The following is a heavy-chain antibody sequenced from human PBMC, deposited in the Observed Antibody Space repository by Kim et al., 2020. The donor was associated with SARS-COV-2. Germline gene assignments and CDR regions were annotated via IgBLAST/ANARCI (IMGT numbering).Heavy chain of an antibody. D-gene: IGHD1-7*01. CDR3: SLRRHGGDRGGWDYSE. CDR1: GGSFSDYY. V-gene: IGHV4-34*01. J-gene: IGHJ1*01. Sequence: SETLSLTCAVSGGSFSDYYWMWIRQSPGKGLEWLGEIQDSGETTYNPSHKSRVTISLDTSKTQFALTVKSVTVADSAIYYCSLRRHGGDRGGWDYSE. CDR2: IQDSGET.